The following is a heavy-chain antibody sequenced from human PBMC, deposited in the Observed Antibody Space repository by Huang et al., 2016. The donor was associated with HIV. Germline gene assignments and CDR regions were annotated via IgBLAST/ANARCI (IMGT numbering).Heavy chain of an antibody. CDR2: ISAYNGNT. CDR3: ARDHWYPLQNWFDL. V-gene: IGHV1-18*01. CDR1: GYIFTKYG. D-gene: IGHD1-1*01. J-gene: IGHJ5*01. Sequence: QVELVQSGAEVKRPGASVRVSCKDAGYIFTKYGINWVRQAPGEGLEWMGWISAYNGNTNYAEKFQGRVTLTRDTSATTAYMELRDVTSADTAVYYCARDHWYPLQNWFDLWGQGTLVTVSS.